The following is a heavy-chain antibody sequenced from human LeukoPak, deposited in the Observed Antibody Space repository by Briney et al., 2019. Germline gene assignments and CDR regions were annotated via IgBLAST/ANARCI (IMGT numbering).Heavy chain of an antibody. D-gene: IGHD6-19*01. CDR3: VKDIALTDSGFADY. V-gene: IGHV3-23*01. CDR2: VSGSGSGT. Sequence: GGSLRLSCEASGFTFSSYAMSWVRQAPGKGLEWVSTVSGSGSGTYYADSVKGRFTMSRDNSKNTLYLQMKSLRAEDTAVYFCVKDIALTDSGFADYWGQGTLVTVSS. CDR1: GFTFSSYA. J-gene: IGHJ4*02.